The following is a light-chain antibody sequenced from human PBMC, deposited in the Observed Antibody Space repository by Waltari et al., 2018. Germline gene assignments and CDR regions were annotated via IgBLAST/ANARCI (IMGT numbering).Light chain of an antibody. J-gene: IGKJ4*01. Sequence: DIVMTQSPDSLAVSLGERATINCKSSLSVFYSSNNKNYLAWYQQKPGQPPKLLIYWASTRESGVPDRVSGSGSGTDFTLTISSLQAEDVAVYYCQQYYNTPLTFGGGTKVEIK. CDR3: QQYYNTPLT. V-gene: IGKV4-1*01. CDR1: LSVFYSSNNKNY. CDR2: WAS.